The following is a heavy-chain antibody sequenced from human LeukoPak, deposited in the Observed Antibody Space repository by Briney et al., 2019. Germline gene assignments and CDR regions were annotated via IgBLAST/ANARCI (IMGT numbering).Heavy chain of an antibody. V-gene: IGHV3-30*04. Sequence: GGSQRLSCAASGFTFSSYAMHWVRQAPGKGLEWVTIISYNGGEKYYADSVRGRFSISRDNSKNTLYLQMNSLRTEDTAVYYCAREVEAFDIWGQGTMVTVSS. CDR3: AREVEAFDI. CDR2: ISYNGGEK. J-gene: IGHJ3*02. CDR1: GFTFSSYA.